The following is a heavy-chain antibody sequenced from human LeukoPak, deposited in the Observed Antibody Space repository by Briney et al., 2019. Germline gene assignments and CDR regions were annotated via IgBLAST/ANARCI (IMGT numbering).Heavy chain of an antibody. J-gene: IGHJ5*02. CDR1: GGTFSSYA. D-gene: IGHD6-13*01. V-gene: IGHV1-69*01. CDR3: ASIYSSWRSNWFDP. Sequence: ASVKVSCKASGGTFSSYAISWVRQAPGQGLEWMGGIIPIFGTANYAQKFQGRVTITADEPTSTAYMELSSLRSEDTAVYYCASIYSSWRSNWFDPWGQGTLVTVSS. CDR2: IIPIFGTA.